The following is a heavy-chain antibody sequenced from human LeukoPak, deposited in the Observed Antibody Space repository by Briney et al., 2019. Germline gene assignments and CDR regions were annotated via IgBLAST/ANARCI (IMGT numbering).Heavy chain of an antibody. CDR3: ARFGLSLVVPAAIYGLGAFDI. V-gene: IGHV4-34*01. CDR1: GGSFSGYY. J-gene: IGHJ3*02. D-gene: IGHD2-2*01. CDR2: INHSGST. Sequence: PSETLSLTCAVYGGSFSGYYWSWIRQPPGKGLEWIEEINHSGSTNYNPSLKSRVTISVDTSKNQFSLKLSSVTAADTAVYYCARFGLSLVVPAAIYGLGAFDIWGQGTMVTVSS.